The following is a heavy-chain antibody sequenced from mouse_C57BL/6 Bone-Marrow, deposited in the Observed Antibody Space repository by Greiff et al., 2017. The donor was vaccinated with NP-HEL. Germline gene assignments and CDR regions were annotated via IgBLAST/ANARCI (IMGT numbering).Heavy chain of an antibody. J-gene: IGHJ3*01. V-gene: IGHV1-26*01. CDR1: GYTFTDYY. CDR3: ARERNYDYLWAWFAY. D-gene: IGHD2-4*01. CDR2: INPNNGGT. Sequence: EVQLQQSGPELVKPGASVKISCKASGYTFTDYYMNWVKQSHGKSLEWIGDINPNNGGTSYNQKFKGKATLTVDKSYSTAYMELRSLTSEDSAVYYCARERNYDYLWAWFAYWGQGTLVTVSA.